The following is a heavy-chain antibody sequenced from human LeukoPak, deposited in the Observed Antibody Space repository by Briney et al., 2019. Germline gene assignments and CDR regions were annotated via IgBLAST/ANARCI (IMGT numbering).Heavy chain of an antibody. V-gene: IGHV3-30*18. J-gene: IGHJ4*02. CDR2: ISYDGSNK. Sequence: GGSLRLSCAASGFTFSSYGTHWVRQAPGKGLEWVAVISYDGSNKYYADSVKGRFTISRDNSKNTLYLQMNSLRAEDTAVYYCAKDIAVAGTFYGSYFDYWGQGTLVTVSS. D-gene: IGHD6-19*01. CDR1: GFTFSSYG. CDR3: AKDIAVAGTFYGSYFDY.